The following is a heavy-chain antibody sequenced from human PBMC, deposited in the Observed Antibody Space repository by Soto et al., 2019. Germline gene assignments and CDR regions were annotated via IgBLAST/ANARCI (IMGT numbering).Heavy chain of an antibody. CDR3: ARGGETYYYDSSGYYYYYYGMDV. CDR1: GGSISSGGYS. V-gene: IGHV4-30-2*01. D-gene: IGHD3-22*01. J-gene: IGHJ6*02. CDR2: IYHSGST. Sequence: PSETLSLTCAGSGGSISSGGYSWSWIRQPPGKGLEWIGYIYHSGSTYYNPSLKSRVTISVDRSKNQFSLKLSSVTAADTAVYYCARGGETYYYDSSGYYYYYYGMDVWGQGTTVTVSS.